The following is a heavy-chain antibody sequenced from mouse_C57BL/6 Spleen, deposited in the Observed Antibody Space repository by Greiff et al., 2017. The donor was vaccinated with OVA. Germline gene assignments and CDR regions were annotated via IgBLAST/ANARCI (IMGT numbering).Heavy chain of an antibody. CDR2: ISSGGSYT. J-gene: IGHJ1*03. Sequence: EVQLQESGGDLVKPGGSLKLSCAASGFTFSSYGMSWVRQTPDQRLEWVATISSGGSYTYYPDSVKGRFTISIDNATNTLYLQMSSLRSEDTAMDYCARHIGDRYFDVWGTGTTVTVSS. V-gene: IGHV5-6*01. CDR1: GFTFSSYG. CDR3: ARHIGDRYFDV.